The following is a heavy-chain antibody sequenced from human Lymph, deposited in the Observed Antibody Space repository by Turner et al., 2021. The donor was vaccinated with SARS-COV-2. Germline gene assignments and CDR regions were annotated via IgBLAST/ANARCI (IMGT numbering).Heavy chain of an antibody. Sequence: EVHLVESGGGLVQTGGSLRLSCAASGLLVSRSYMSWVRQAPGKGLEWVSVIYSGGSTYYADSVKGRFTISRDNSKNTLFLQMNSLRAEDTAVYYCARDFREGAFDIWGQGTMVTISS. CDR3: ARDFREGAFDI. V-gene: IGHV3-66*01. CDR1: GLLVSRSY. CDR2: IYSGGST. D-gene: IGHD3-10*01. J-gene: IGHJ3*02.